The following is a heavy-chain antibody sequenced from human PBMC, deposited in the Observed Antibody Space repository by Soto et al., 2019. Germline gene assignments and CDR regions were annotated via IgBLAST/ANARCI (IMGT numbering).Heavy chain of an antibody. Sequence: EVQLVEYGGGLVQPGGSLRLSCAASGFTFSNYEIHWVRQAPGKGLVWVSRINRAGSSTSYADSVKGRFTISRDNARNTFYLPMNSLRADDTAVYYCARQSGGAVSWGHGTLVTVSS. CDR1: GFTFSNYE. CDR2: INRAGSST. J-gene: IGHJ4*01. CDR3: ARQSGGAVS. V-gene: IGHV3-74*01. D-gene: IGHD4-17*01.